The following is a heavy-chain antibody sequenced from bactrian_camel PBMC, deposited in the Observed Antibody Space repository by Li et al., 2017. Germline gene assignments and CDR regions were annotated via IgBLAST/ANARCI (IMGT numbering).Heavy chain of an antibody. Sequence: HVQLVESGGGSVQAGGSLPLSCTASQSTYRSICMAWFRQATGGEREAVAHIETTYGITHYADFVQVRFTISHDVAKNAIYLQMNSLKPEDTAIYYCAAAKGLPDLLRGGYLSARHYNYWGQGTQVTVS. CDR2: IETTYGIT. CDR3: AAAKGLPDLLRGGYLSARHYNY. D-gene: IGHD3*01. V-gene: IGHV3S63*01. J-gene: IGHJ4*01. CDR1: QSTYRSIC.